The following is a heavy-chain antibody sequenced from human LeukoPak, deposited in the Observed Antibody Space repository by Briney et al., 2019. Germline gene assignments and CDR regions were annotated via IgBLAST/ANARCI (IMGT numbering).Heavy chain of an antibody. CDR3: ASNYGGNSPFNY. CDR1: GGSISSGGYS. CDR2: SHHSGST. D-gene: IGHD4-23*01. Sequence: SETLSLTCAVSGGSISSGGYSWNWIRQPPGKGLEWIGYSHHSGSTYYNPSLKSRVTISVDRSKNQLSLSLSSVTAADTAVYYCASNYGGNSPFNYWGQGTPVTVSS. J-gene: IGHJ4*02. V-gene: IGHV4-30-2*01.